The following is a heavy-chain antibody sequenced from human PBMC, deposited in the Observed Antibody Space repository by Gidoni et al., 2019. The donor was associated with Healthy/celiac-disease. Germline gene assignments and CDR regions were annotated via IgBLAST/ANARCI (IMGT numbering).Heavy chain of an antibody. Sequence: QVQLVESGGGVVQPGRSLRLSCAASGFTFSSYAMHWVRQAPGKGLEWVAVISYDGSNKYYADSVKGRFTISRDNSKNTLYLQMNSLRAEDTAVYYCARDLLNYDILTGGFDYWGQGTLVTVSS. D-gene: IGHD3-9*01. CDR2: ISYDGSNK. V-gene: IGHV3-30*01. J-gene: IGHJ4*02. CDR1: GFTFSSYA. CDR3: ARDLLNYDILTGGFDY.